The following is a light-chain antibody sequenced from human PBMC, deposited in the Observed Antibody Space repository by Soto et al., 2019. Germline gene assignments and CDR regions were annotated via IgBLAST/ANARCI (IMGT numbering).Light chain of an antibody. CDR3: SSYAGSSTDV. CDR1: SSDVGSYIL. Sequence: QSVLTQPASVSGSPGQSITISCTGSSSDVGSYILVSWYQQHPGKAPKLMIYEGSKRPSGVSNRFSGSKSGNTASLTISGLQAEDEADYYCSSYAGSSTDVFGTGTKLTVL. J-gene: IGLJ1*01. V-gene: IGLV2-23*01. CDR2: EGS.